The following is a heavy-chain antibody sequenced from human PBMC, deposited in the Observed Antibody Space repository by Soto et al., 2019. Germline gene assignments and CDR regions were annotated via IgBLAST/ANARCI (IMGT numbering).Heavy chain of an antibody. CDR2: INPSGGST. CDR3: ARTLGNKYSSSWYYFDY. Sequence: ASVKVSCKASGYTFTSYYMHWVRQAPGQGLEWMGIINPSGGSTSYAQKFQGRVTMTRDTSTSTAYMELRSLRSDDTAVYYCARTLGNKYSSSWYYFDYWGQGTLVTVSS. J-gene: IGHJ4*02. D-gene: IGHD6-13*01. CDR1: GYTFTSYY. V-gene: IGHV1-46*01.